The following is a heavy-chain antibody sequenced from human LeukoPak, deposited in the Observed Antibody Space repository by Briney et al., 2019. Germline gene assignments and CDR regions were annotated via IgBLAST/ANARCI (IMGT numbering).Heavy chain of an antibody. CDR1: GFTFSSYS. Sequence: GGSLRLSCAASGFTFSSYSMNWVRQAPGKGLEWVSSISSSSSYIYYADSVKGRFTISRDNAKNSLYLQMNSLRVEDTAVYYCAKVDSSTWYAGSIDYWGQGTLVTVSS. V-gene: IGHV3-21*01. J-gene: IGHJ4*02. D-gene: IGHD2-2*01. CDR2: ISSSSSYI. CDR3: AKVDSSTWYAGSIDY.